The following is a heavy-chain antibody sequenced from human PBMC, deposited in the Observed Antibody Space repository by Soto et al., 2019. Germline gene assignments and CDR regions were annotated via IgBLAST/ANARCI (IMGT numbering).Heavy chain of an antibody. J-gene: IGHJ4*02. CDR3: ARPNGDSSSYYFDY. CDR1: GFPFSDHA. Sequence: GGSLRLSCAASGFPFSDHAMHWVRQTPGKGLEWVSSISSSSYIYYADSVKGRFTISRDNAKNSLYLQMNSLRAEDTAVYYCARPNGDSSSYYFDYWGQGTLVTVSS. D-gene: IGHD6-6*01. CDR2: ISSSSYI. V-gene: IGHV3-21*01.